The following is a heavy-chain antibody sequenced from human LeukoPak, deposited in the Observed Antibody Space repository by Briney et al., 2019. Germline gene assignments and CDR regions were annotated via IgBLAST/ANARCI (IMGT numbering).Heavy chain of an antibody. CDR2: MNPNSGNT. D-gene: IGHD3-3*01. CDR3: AIHSYQGFWSGYYTGELDY. Sequence: ASVKVSCKASGYTFTSYDINWVRQATGQGLEWMGWMNPNSGNTGYAQKFQGRVTITRNTSISTAYMELSSLRSEDTAVYYCAIHSYQGFWSGYYTGELDYWGQGTLVTVSS. J-gene: IGHJ4*02. V-gene: IGHV1-8*03. CDR1: GYTFTSYD.